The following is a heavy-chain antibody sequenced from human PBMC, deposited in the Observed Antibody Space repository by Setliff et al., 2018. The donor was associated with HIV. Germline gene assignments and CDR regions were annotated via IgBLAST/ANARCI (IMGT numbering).Heavy chain of an antibody. D-gene: IGHD3-22*01. V-gene: IGHV3-48*01. Sequence: QPGGSLRLSCAASGFTFSSYSMNWVRQAPGKGLEWVSYISSSSSTIYYADSVKGRFTISRDNAKNSLYLQMNSLRAEDTAEYYCARDYYDSSGYWSYWGQGTLVTV. J-gene: IGHJ4*02. CDR3: ARDYYDSSGYWSY. CDR2: ISSSSSTI. CDR1: GFTFSSYS.